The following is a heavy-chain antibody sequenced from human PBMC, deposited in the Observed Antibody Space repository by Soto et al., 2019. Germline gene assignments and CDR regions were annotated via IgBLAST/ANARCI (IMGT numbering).Heavy chain of an antibody. V-gene: IGHV1-69*13. CDR1: GSTFSSYA. D-gene: IGHD6-19*01. Sequence: GASVKVSCKASGSTFSSYAISWGRQAPGQGLEWMGGIIPIFGTANYAQKFQGRVTITADESTSTAYMELSSLRSEDTAVYYCARDPPYSSGWYLAYWGQGTLVTVSS. CDR3: ARDPPYSSGWYLAY. J-gene: IGHJ4*02. CDR2: IIPIFGTA.